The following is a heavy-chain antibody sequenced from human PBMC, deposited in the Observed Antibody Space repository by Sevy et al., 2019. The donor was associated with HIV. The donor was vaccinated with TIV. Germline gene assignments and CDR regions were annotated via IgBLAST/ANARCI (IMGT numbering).Heavy chain of an antibody. CDR1: GGSFSGYY. D-gene: IGHD4-17*01. J-gene: IGHJ4*02. V-gene: IGHV4-34*01. CDR3: ARTTTVTTSALDY. Sequence: SETLSLTCAVYGGSFSGYYWSWIRQPPGKGLEWIGEINHSGSTNYNPSLKSRVTISVDTSKNQFSLKRTSVTAADTAVYYCARTTTVTTSALDYWGQGTLVTVSS. CDR2: INHSGST.